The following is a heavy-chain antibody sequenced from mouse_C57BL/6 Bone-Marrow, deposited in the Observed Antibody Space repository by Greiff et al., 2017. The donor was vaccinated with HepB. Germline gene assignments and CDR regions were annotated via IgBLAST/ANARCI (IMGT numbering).Heavy chain of an antibody. Sequence: VQLKESGGGLVKPGGSLKLSCAASGFTFSSYAMSWVRQTPEKRLEWVATISDGGSYTYYPDNVKGRFTISRDNAKNNLYLQMSHLKSEDTAMYYCARDGYDEKFAYWGQGTLVTVSA. D-gene: IGHD2-2*01. CDR2: ISDGGSYT. CDR3: ARDGYDEKFAY. CDR1: GFTFSSYA. V-gene: IGHV5-4*01. J-gene: IGHJ3*01.